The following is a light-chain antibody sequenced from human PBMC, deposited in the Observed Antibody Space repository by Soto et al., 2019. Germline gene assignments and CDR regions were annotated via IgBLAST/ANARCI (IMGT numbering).Light chain of an antibody. CDR2: AAS. Sequence: DIQMTQSPSSLSASVGDRVTITCRASQSISSYLNWYQQKPGKAPKLLIYAASSLQSGDPSRFSGSGFGTDSTFTISSLQPEDFATYYCQQSYSTPLTFGGGTKVDIK. CDR3: QQSYSTPLT. V-gene: IGKV1-39*01. CDR1: QSISSY. J-gene: IGKJ4*01.